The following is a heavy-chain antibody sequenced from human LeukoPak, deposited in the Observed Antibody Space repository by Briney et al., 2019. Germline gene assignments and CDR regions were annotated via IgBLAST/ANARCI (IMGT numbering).Heavy chain of an antibody. J-gene: IGHJ3*02. CDR2: IHYTGTT. CDR1: GLTVSSNY. D-gene: IGHD1-26*01. Sequence: GSLRLSCAASGLTVSSNYMSWIRQPPGKGLEWIGDIHYTGTTKYNSSVKSRVTISIDTSKNQFSLELSSVTATDTAVYFCATNRVGTYDRPFDIWGQGTMVTVSS. V-gene: IGHV4-59*08. CDR3: ATNRVGTYDRPFDI.